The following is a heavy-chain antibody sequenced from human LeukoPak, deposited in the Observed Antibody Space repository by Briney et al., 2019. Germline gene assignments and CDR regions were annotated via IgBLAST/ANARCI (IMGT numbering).Heavy chain of an antibody. D-gene: IGHD2-15*01. CDR1: GFTFSSYE. V-gene: IGHV3-48*03. Sequence: GGSLRLSCAASGFTFSSYEMNWVRQAPGKGLEWVSYISSTGGTIYYADSVKGQFTISRDNAKNSLYLQMNSLRAEDTAVYYCAYCSGGTCYYFDYWGQGALVTVSS. CDR3: AYCSGGTCYYFDY. CDR2: ISSTGGTI. J-gene: IGHJ4*02.